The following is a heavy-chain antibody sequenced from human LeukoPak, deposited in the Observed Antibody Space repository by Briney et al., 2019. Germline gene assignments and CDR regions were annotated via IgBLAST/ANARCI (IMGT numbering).Heavy chain of an antibody. V-gene: IGHV4-39*07. Sequence: SETLSLTCTVSGGSISSSSHYWDWIRQPPGKGLEWIGSIFYSGSTYYNPSLKSRVTISVDTSKNQFSLKLSSVTAADTAVYYCARRQWNAFDIWGQGTMVTVSS. D-gene: IGHD6-19*01. J-gene: IGHJ3*02. CDR2: IFYSGST. CDR3: ARRQWNAFDI. CDR1: GGSISSSSHY.